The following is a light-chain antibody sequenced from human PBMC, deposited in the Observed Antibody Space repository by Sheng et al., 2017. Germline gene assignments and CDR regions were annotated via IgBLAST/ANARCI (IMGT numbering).Light chain of an antibody. Sequence: EIVLTQSPATLSVSPGERATLSCRASQTIVSNLAWYHQKPGQAPRLLIYGTSTRATDIPARFSGSGSGTEFTLTISSLQSEDFAVYYCQQYSNWPLTFGGGTTVEIK. CDR1: QTIVSN. CDR3: QQYSNWPLT. CDR2: GTS. J-gene: IGKJ4*01. V-gene: IGKV3-15*01.